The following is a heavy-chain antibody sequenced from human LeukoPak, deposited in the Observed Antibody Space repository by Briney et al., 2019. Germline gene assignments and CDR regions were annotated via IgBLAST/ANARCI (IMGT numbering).Heavy chain of an antibody. D-gene: IGHD3-22*01. CDR3: AREHDSSGYYPPRYFDY. V-gene: IGHV1-46*01. CDR2: ISPSGGST. CDR1: GYTFTSYY. Sequence: ASVKVSCKASGYTFTSYYMHWVRQAPGQGLEWMGIISPSGGSTSYAQKFQGRVTMTRDMSTSTVYMELSSLRSEDTAVYYCAREHDSSGYYPPRYFDYWGQGTLVTVSS. J-gene: IGHJ4*02.